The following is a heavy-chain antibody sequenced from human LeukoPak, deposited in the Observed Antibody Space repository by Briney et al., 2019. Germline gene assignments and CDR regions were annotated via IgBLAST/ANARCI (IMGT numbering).Heavy chain of an antibody. CDR2: IYSSGST. Sequence: PSETLSLTCTVSGGSISNYYWSWIRQPAGKGLEWIGRIYSSGSTTYNPSLRSRVTMSVDTSKNQFSLKMSSVTAADTAVYYCARGIAAAPERAFDIWGQGTVVTVSS. J-gene: IGHJ3*02. V-gene: IGHV4-4*07. D-gene: IGHD6-13*01. CDR1: GGSISNYY. CDR3: ARGIAAAPERAFDI.